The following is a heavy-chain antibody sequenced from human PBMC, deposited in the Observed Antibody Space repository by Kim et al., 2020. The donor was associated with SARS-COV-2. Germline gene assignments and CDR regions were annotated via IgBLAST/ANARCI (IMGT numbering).Heavy chain of an antibody. J-gene: IGHJ6*02. V-gene: IGHV1-69*13. CDR1: GGTFSTYA. CDR3: ARAADSVNSSSFSYFYAMDV. D-gene: IGHD3-22*01. CDR2: IIPIFGSA. Sequence: SVKVSCSASGGTFSTYAISWVRQAPGQGLEWVGGIIPIFGSANYAQDLQDRVTITADESTSTAYMEVSSLRSEDTAVYYCARAADSVNSSSFSYFYAMDVWGQGTTVAVSS.